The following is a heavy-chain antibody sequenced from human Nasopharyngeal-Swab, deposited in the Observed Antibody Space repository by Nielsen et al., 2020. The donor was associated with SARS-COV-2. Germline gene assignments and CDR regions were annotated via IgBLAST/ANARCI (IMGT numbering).Heavy chain of an antibody. CDR2: IYYSGST. CDR3: ARDSTYYYYYGMDV. Sequence: WIRQPPGKGLEWIGYIYYSGSTYYNPSLKSRVTISVDTSKNQFSLKLSSVTAADTAVYYCARDSTYYYYYGMDVWGQGTTVTVSS. J-gene: IGHJ6*02. V-gene: IGHV4-30-4*01.